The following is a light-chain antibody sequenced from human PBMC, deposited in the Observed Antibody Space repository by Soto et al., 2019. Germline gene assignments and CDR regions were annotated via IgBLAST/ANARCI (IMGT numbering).Light chain of an antibody. CDR1: SSDVGGYNY. Sequence: QSALTQPASVSGSPGQSITISCTGTSSDVGGYNYVSWYQQHPGKAPKLMIYDVSNRPSGVSNRFSGSKSGNTASLTISGLQAEDEADYYCSSYTSIIAYDFGTGTKATVL. V-gene: IGLV2-14*01. CDR2: DVS. CDR3: SSYTSIIAYD. J-gene: IGLJ1*01.